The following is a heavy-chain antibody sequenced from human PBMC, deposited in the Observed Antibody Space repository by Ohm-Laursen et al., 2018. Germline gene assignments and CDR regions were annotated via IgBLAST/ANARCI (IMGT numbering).Heavy chain of an antibody. CDR3: ARDRSSSGGFDI. V-gene: IGHV3-7*01. D-gene: IGHD6-6*01. CDR2: IKTDGTEK. CDR1: GFTFSSYW. J-gene: IGHJ3*02. Sequence: SLRLSCAASGFTFSSYWMSWVRQAPGKGLEWVAIIKTDGTEKHYVDSVKGRFTISRDNAKNSLYLQMNSLRAEDTAVYYCARDRSSSGGFDIWGQGTMVTVSS.